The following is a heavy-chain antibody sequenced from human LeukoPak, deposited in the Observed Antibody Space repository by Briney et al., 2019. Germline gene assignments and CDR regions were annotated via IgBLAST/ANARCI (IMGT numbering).Heavy chain of an antibody. V-gene: IGHV3-30*18. CDR1: GFTFSSYG. CDR2: ISYDGSNK. D-gene: IGHD3-22*01. CDR3: AKDPDPNYYDSSGYSGGDFDY. J-gene: IGHJ4*02. Sequence: GGSLRLSCAASGFTFSSYGIHWVRQTPGKGLEWVTLISYDGSNKYYADSVKGRFTISRDNSKNTLYLQMNSLRAEDTAVYYCAKDPDPNYYDSSGYSGGDFDYWGQGTLVTVSS.